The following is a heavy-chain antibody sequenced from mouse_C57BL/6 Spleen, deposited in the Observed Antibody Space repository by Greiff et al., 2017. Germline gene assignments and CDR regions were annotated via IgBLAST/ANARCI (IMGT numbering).Heavy chain of an antibody. CDR3: TTTYSNYYAY. J-gene: IGHJ3*01. CDR1: GFNIKDDY. D-gene: IGHD2-5*01. V-gene: IGHV14-4*01. Sequence: VQLQQSGAELVRPGASVKLSCTASGFNIKDDYMHWVKQRPEQGLEWIGWIDPENGDTEYASKFQGKATITADTSSNTAYLQLSSLTSEDTAVYLCTTTYSNYYAYWGQGTLGTVSA. CDR2: IDPENGDT.